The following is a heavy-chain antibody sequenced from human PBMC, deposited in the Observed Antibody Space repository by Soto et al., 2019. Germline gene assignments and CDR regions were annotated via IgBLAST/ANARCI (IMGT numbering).Heavy chain of an antibody. V-gene: IGHV3-48*01. Sequence: EVQLVESGGGLVQPGGSLRLSCAASGFTFSAYSMNWVRQAAGKGLEWVSDISSSSSNTYYADSVKGRFTISRDNAKNSLFLQMNILRAEDTAVYYCARLVGGESRYLDYWGQGTLVTVSS. D-gene: IGHD3-9*01. J-gene: IGHJ4*02. CDR1: GFTFSAYS. CDR3: ARLVGGESRYLDY. CDR2: ISSSSSNT.